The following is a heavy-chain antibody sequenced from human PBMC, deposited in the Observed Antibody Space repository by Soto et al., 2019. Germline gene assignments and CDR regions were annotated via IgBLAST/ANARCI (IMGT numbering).Heavy chain of an antibody. Sequence: QVPLVQSGAEVKKPGSSVKVSCKASGGTFSSYTISWVRQAPGQGLEWMGRIIPILGIANYAQKFQGRVTITADKSTSTAYMELSILRSEDTAVYYCARDAGQPTNNWFDPWGQGTLVTVSS. D-gene: IGHD1-1*01. V-gene: IGHV1-69*08. J-gene: IGHJ5*02. CDR2: IIPILGIA. CDR1: GGTFSSYT. CDR3: ARDAGQPTNNWFDP.